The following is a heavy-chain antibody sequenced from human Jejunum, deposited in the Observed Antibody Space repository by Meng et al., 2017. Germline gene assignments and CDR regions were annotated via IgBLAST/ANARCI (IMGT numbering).Heavy chain of an antibody. CDR2: IGAYHGNP. J-gene: IGHJ5*02. D-gene: IGHD2-15*01. CDR1: GYTFYSYG. V-gene: IGHV1-18*01. Sequence: QVHSGDFGAEARAPWTSVKVPCKASGYTFYSYGIGCLRQAPGNGLEWMGWIGAYHGNPNYAQRFQDRVIMTTDPTTTTVYMELRSLRSDDTAIYYCASLYCRGGSCFHNWFDPWGQGTLVTVSS. CDR3: ASLYCRGGSCFHNWFDP.